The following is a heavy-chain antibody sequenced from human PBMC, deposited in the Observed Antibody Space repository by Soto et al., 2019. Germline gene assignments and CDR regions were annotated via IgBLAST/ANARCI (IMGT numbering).Heavy chain of an antibody. CDR2: IYPGDSDT. J-gene: IGHJ6*02. D-gene: IGHD2-15*01. CDR1: GYSFTSYW. V-gene: IGHV5-51*01. Sequence: GESLKISCKGSGYSFTSYWIGWVRQMPGKGLEWMGIIYPGDSDTGYSPSFQGQVTISADKSISTAYLQWSSLKASDTAMYYCARLPGVCSGGSCYSVRPYYYYGMDVWGQGTTVTVSS. CDR3: ARLPGVCSGGSCYSVRPYYYYGMDV.